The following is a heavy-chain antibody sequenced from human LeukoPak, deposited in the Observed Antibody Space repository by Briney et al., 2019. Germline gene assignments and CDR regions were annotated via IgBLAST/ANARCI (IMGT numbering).Heavy chain of an antibody. CDR3: GRGSEEVSTISEAFDI. Sequence: PSETLSLTCIVPGGSMNNFFWTWIRQTPEKRLEWIGYVYYSGSSKYNPSPERRVTISLDTSKNQFSLRLTSVPAADTAIYYCGRGSEEVSTISEAFDIWGQGTAVTVSS. J-gene: IGHJ3*02. V-gene: IGHV4-59*01. D-gene: IGHD5-24*01. CDR1: GGSMNNFF. CDR2: VYYSGSS.